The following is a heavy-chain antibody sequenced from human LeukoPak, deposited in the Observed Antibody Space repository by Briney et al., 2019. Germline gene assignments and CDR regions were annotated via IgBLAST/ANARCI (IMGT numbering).Heavy chain of an antibody. CDR2: IYYSGST. D-gene: IGHD4-11*01. CDR3: ARLGLTTQNY. Sequence: KAGGSLRLSCAASGFTFSSYSMNWVRQAPGKGLEWIGSIYYSGSTYYNPSLKSRVTISVDTSKNQFSLKLSSVTAADTAVYYCARLGLTTQNYWGQGTLVTVSS. V-gene: IGHV4-39*01. J-gene: IGHJ4*02. CDR1: GFTFSSYSMN.